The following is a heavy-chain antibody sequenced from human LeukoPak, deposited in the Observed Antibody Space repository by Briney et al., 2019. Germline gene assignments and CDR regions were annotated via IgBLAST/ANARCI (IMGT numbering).Heavy chain of an antibody. CDR3: ARASVLAAGSDY. V-gene: IGHV1-2*02. CDR1: GYTFTGYY. J-gene: IGHJ4*02. CDR2: INPNSGGT. D-gene: IGHD6-13*01. Sequence: ASVKVSCKASGYTFTGYYMHWVRQAPGQGLEWMGWINPNSGGTNYAQKFQGRVTMTRDTSISTAYMVLSRLRSDDTAVYYCARASVLAAGSDYWGQGTLVTVSS.